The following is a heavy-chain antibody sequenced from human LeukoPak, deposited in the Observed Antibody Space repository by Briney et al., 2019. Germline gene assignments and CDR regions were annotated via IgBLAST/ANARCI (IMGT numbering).Heavy chain of an antibody. Sequence: GGSLRLSCAASGFTFDDYAMHWVRQAPGKGLEWVSGISWNSGSIGYADSVKGRFTISRDNAKNTLYLQMNSLRAEDTALYYCARDRIAARQRGFDYWGQGTLVTVSS. V-gene: IGHV3-9*01. CDR3: ARDRIAARQRGFDY. CDR2: ISWNSGSI. CDR1: GFTFDDYA. J-gene: IGHJ4*02. D-gene: IGHD6-6*01.